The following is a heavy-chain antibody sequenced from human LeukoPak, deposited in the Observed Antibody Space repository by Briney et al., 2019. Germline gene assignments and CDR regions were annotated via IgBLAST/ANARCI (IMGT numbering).Heavy chain of an antibody. CDR1: GFTFSSYW. J-gene: IGHJ3*02. CDR2: INQDGSEK. D-gene: IGHD4-17*01. Sequence: GGSLRLSCAASGFTFSSYWMSWVRQAPGKGLDLVANINQDGSEKYYVDSVKGRFTISRGNAKNSLYLQMNSLRAEDTAVYYCARVYGDYREDAFDIWGQGTMVTVSS. CDR3: ARVYGDYREDAFDI. V-gene: IGHV3-7*01.